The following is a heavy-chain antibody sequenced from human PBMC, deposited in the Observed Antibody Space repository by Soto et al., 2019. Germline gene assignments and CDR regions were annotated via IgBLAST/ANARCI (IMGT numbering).Heavy chain of an antibody. CDR1: GYTFTSYY. Sequence: QVLLVQSGAEVKKPGASVKISCKASGYTFTSYYVHWVRQAPGHGLEWMGIINPTDGDTSYTQKFQGRVTISMDTSTTTVYVELTSLRYEDTAVYYCAVSVFDYWGQGTLVTVSS. V-gene: IGHV1-46*01. J-gene: IGHJ4*02. CDR2: INPTDGDT. CDR3: AVSVFDY.